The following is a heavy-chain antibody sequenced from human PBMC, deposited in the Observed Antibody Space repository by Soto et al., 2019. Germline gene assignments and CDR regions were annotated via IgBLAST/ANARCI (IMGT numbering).Heavy chain of an antibody. CDR3: SISNSYGRGDF. CDR1: GGTLNSYT. Sequence: QVQLVQSGAEVKKPGSSVRVSCKASGGTLNSYTMSWVRQAPGQGLEWMGGIIPVFGTTDYAQKFQGRVTITADQSTGTAYLDLSSLRSEDTAIYYCSISNSYGRGDFWGQGTLVTVSS. J-gene: IGHJ4*02. CDR2: IIPVFGTT. V-gene: IGHV1-69*01. D-gene: IGHD4-17*01.